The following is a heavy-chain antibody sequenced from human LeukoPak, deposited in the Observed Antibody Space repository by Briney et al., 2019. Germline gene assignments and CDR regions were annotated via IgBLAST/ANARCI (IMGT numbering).Heavy chain of an antibody. D-gene: IGHD1-26*01. J-gene: IGHJ4*02. CDR1: GFTFGTYA. CDR3: ARDRGGSLGAADY. Sequence: GGSLRLSCAASGFTFGTYAMHWVRQAPGKGLEYVSAISSNGRITYYADSVKGRFTISRDNAKNSLYLQMNSLRAEDTAVYYCARDRGGSLGAADYWGQGTLVTVSS. CDR2: ISSNGRIT. V-gene: IGHV3-64*04.